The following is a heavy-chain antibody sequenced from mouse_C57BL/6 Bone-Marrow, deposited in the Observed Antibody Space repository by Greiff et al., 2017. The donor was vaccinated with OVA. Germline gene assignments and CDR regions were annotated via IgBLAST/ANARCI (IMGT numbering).Heavy chain of an antibody. CDR1: GFNIKDDY. Sequence: EVKLMESGAELVRPGASVKLSCTASGFNIKDDYMHWVKQRPEQGLEWIGWIDPENGDTEYASKFQGKATITADTSSNTAYLQLSSLTSEDTAVYYCTNYEAYWGQGTLVTVSA. D-gene: IGHD2-4*01. CDR2: IDPENGDT. V-gene: IGHV14-4*01. J-gene: IGHJ3*01. CDR3: TNYEAY.